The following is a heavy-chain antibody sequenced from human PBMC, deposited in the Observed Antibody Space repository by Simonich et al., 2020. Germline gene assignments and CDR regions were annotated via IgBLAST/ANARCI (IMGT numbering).Heavy chain of an antibody. V-gene: IGHV3-21*01. CDR3: AREIEAGNAFDI. Sequence: EVQLVESGGGLVKPGGSLRLSCAASGFTFSSYSMNWVRKAPGKGLEWVPSISSSSSYIENADSVKGRFTISRDNAKNSLYLQMNSLRAEDTAVYYCAREIEAGNAFDIWGQGTMVTVSS. J-gene: IGHJ3*02. CDR1: GFTFSSYS. CDR2: ISSSSSYI.